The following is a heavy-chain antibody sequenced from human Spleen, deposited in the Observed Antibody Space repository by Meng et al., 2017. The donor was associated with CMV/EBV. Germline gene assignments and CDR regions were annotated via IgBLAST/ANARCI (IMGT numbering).Heavy chain of an antibody. CDR1: GGSISSDY. J-gene: IGHJ4*02. Sequence: SEMLSLTWTRSGGSISSDYWSWIRQPPGKGLEWIGYMYYSGSTNYNPSLKSRLTISVDTSKNQFSLKLTSVTSADTAMYYCARATVWSGNYLYFDYWGQGTLVTVSS. CDR3: ARATVWSGNYLYFDY. V-gene: IGHV4-59*01. D-gene: IGHD3-3*01. CDR2: MYYSGST.